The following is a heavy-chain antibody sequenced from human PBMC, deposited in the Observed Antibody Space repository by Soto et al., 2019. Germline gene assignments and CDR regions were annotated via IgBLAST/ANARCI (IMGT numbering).Heavy chain of an antibody. Sequence: QVQLVESGGGVVQPGRSPRLSCAASGFTFSYYAMHWVRQAPGKGLEWVAVISYDGSNKYYADSVKGRFTLSRDNPKNTLYLQMNSLRTEDTAVYYCARVHSSSSADYHYNGMDVWGQGTTVTVSS. CDR2: ISYDGSNK. CDR1: GFTFSYYA. CDR3: ARVHSSSSADYHYNGMDV. D-gene: IGHD6-6*01. J-gene: IGHJ6*02. V-gene: IGHV3-30-3*01.